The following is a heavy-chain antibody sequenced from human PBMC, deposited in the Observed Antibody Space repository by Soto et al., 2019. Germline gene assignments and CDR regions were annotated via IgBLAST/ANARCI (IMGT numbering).Heavy chain of an antibody. CDR3: ARADPYSSGWYYFDY. J-gene: IGHJ4*02. Sequence: SETLSLTCAVSSGSISSSNWWSWVRQPPGKGLEWIGEIYHSGSTNYNPSLKSRVTISVDKSKNQFSLKLSSVTAADTAVYYYARADPYSSGWYYFDYWGQGTLVTVSS. CDR1: SGSISSSNW. D-gene: IGHD6-19*01. CDR2: IYHSGST. V-gene: IGHV4-4*02.